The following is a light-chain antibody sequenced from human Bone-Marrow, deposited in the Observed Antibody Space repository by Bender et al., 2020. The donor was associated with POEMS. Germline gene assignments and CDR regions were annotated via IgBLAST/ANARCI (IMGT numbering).Light chain of an antibody. V-gene: IGLV2-14*02. CDR1: NSDVGSYNL. CDR2: EGN. CDR3: QSYDSSNPYWV. Sequence: QSAPTQPASVSGSPGQSITISCAGTNSDVGSYNLVSWYQHHPGKAPKLLIYEGNKRPSGVSNRFSGSIDSSSNSASLTISGLKTEDEADYYCQSYDSSNPYWVFGGGTKLTVL. J-gene: IGLJ3*02.